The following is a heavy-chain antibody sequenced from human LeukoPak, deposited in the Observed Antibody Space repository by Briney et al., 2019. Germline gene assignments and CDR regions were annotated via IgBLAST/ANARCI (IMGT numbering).Heavy chain of an antibody. Sequence: ASVKVSCKASGYTFTSYGISWVRQAPGQGLEWMGWISAYNGNTNYAQKLQGRVTMTTDTSTSKAYMELRSLRSDDTAVYYCARGRVTYYYDSSGYYYFDYWGQGTLVTVSS. V-gene: IGHV1-18*01. CDR2: ISAYNGNT. CDR1: GYTFTSYG. CDR3: ARGRVTYYYDSSGYYYFDY. D-gene: IGHD3-22*01. J-gene: IGHJ4*02.